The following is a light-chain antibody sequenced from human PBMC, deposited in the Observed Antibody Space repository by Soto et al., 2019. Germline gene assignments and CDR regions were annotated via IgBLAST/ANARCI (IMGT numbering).Light chain of an antibody. J-gene: IGKJ1*01. CDR2: GAS. CDR1: QSVSSSY. Sequence: EIVLTQSPGTLSLSPGERATLSCRASQSVSSSYLAWYQQKPGQAPRLLIYGASSRATGIPDGFSGSGSGTDFTLTISRLEPEDFAVYYCQQYGSSPGWTFGQGTRWIS. CDR3: QQYGSSPGWT. V-gene: IGKV3-20*01.